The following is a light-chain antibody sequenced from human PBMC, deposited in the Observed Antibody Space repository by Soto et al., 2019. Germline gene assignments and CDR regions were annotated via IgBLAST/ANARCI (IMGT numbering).Light chain of an antibody. V-gene: IGKV3-15*01. CDR1: QSGYDTY. J-gene: IGKJ4*01. Sequence: KLLTQYPGTPTVTAAKKATLSCGASQSGYDTYLAWYQQKPGQPPRLSIYGVSSSATGVPTRFSGSRSGAEFTLTNNIPKYKDFAVSYSQPYKHWTLTLGGGTKVDIK. CDR3: QPYKHWTLT. CDR2: GVS.